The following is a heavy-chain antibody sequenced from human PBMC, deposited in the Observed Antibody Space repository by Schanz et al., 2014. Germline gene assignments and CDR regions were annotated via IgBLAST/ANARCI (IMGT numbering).Heavy chain of an antibody. CDR2: INPNSGGT. CDR1: GYTFTDYH. CDR3: AREKGHGYSGLS. V-gene: IGHV1-2*06. D-gene: IGHD5-12*01. Sequence: QVQLVQSGAEVKKPGASVKVSCKSSGYTFTDYHIHWVRQAPGQGLEYMGRINPNSGGTNFAQKFQGRVTMTRDTSISTVYMELSRLRSDDTAVYYCAREKGHGYSGLSWGQGTLLAVSS. J-gene: IGHJ5*02.